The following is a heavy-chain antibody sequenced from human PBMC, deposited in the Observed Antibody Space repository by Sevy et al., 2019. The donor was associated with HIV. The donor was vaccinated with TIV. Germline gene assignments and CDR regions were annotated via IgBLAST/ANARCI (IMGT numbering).Heavy chain of an antibody. CDR1: AYSVSSAYS. V-gene: IGHV4-38-2*01. J-gene: IGHJ3*02. D-gene: IGHD3-9*01. CDR2: IYQSGNT. Sequence: SETLSLTCAVSAYSVSSAYSWGWIRQPPGKGLEWTGNIYQSGNTYYNPSLKSRVTISVDTSNNQFSLRLTSVTAVDTAVYYWASFGRLLNICCDVFEIWGQGTMVTVSS. CDR3: ASFGRLLNICCDVFEI.